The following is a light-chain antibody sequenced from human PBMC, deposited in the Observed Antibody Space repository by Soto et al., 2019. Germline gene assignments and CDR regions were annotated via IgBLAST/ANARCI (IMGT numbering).Light chain of an antibody. CDR1: QSVTSNY. CDR2: GAS. Sequence: IVLTQSPATLSLSPGERATLSCRASQSVTSNYLAWYQQKPGQAPSRLIYGASSRATGISDRFSGSGSGTDFTLTISRLEPEDFAVYYCQQHGSSPRTFGQGTKVDI. V-gene: IGKV3-20*01. J-gene: IGKJ1*01. CDR3: QQHGSSPRT.